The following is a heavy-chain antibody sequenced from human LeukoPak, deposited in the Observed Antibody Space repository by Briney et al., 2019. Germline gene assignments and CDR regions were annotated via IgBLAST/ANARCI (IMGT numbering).Heavy chain of an antibody. CDR3: ARVGRRSFYYYYGMDV. V-gene: IGHV3-53*01. CDR2: IYSGGST. J-gene: IGHJ6*02. Sequence: PGGSLRLSCAASGFTVSSNYMSWVRQAPGKGLEWVSVIYSGGSTYYADSVKGRFTISRDNSKNTLYLQMNSLRAEDTAVYYCARVGRRSFYYYYGMDVWGQGTTVTVSS. CDR1: GFTVSSNY. D-gene: IGHD3-10*01.